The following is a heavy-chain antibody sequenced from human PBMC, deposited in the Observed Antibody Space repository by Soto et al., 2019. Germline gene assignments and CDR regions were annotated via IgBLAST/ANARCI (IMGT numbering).Heavy chain of an antibody. CDR3: AREGSRPYYYYGMDV. CDR2: ISTYNGDT. V-gene: IGHV1-18*01. D-gene: IGHD2-15*01. Sequence: QVQLVQSGAEVKKPGASVKVSCKASGYSFTTYGIAWVRQAPGQGLEWMGWISTYNGDTDYAQNLQGRVIMTTDTSTTTAYMELRSLRSDDTAVYYCAREGSRPYYYYGMDVWGQGTTVSV. CDR1: GYSFTTYG. J-gene: IGHJ6*02.